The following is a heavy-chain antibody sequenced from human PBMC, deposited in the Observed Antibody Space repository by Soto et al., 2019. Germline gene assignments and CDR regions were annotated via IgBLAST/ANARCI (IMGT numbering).Heavy chain of an antibody. Sequence: EVQLLESGGGLVQPGGSLRLSCAASGFTFSSYAMSWVRQAPGKGLEWVSAISGSGGSTYYADSVKGRFTISRDNSKNTLYLKRNSLRAEDTAVYYCAIHDRDYGDYGYFDLWGRGTLVTVSS. D-gene: IGHD4-17*01. CDR2: ISGSGGST. CDR3: AIHDRDYGDYGYFDL. CDR1: GFTFSSYA. V-gene: IGHV3-23*01. J-gene: IGHJ2*01.